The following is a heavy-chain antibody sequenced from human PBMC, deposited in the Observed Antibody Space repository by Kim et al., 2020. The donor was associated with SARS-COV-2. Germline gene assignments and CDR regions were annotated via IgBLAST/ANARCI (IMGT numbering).Heavy chain of an antibody. CDR3: AREDYDILTGYRIPFDP. CDR2: IYHSGST. V-gene: IGHV4-38-2*02. D-gene: IGHD3-9*01. CDR1: GYSISSGYY. J-gene: IGHJ5*02. Sequence: SETLSLTCTVSGYSISSGYYWGWIRQPPGKGLEWIGSIYHSGSTYYNPSLKSRVTISVDTSKNQFSLKLSSVTAADTAVYYCAREDYDILTGYRIPFDPWGQGTLVTVSS.